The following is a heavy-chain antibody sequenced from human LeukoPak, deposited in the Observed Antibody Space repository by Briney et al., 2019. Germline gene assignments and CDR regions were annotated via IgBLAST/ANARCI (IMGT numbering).Heavy chain of an antibody. D-gene: IGHD6-13*01. CDR2: ISSNGGST. CDR1: GFTFSSYA. Sequence: QPGRSLRLSCSASGFTFSSYAMHWVRQAPGKGLEYVSAISSNGGSTYYADSVKGRFTISRDNSKNTLYLQMSSLRAEDTAVYYCVKDRLGIRAAAALYYFDYWGQGTLVTVSS. CDR3: VKDRLGIRAAAALYYFDY. V-gene: IGHV3-64D*09. J-gene: IGHJ4*02.